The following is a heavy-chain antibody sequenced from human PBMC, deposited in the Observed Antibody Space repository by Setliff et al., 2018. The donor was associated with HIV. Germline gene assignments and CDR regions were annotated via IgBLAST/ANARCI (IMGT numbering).Heavy chain of an antibody. Sequence: PSETLSLTCAVYGGSFSGYYWSWIRQPPGKGLEWIGEINHSGSTNYNPSLKSRVTISLDTSKQQFSLRLSSVTAADTAIYYCARGGPSVPCTSVSCPPYYYMDVWGKGATVTVSS. CDR2: INHSGST. J-gene: IGHJ6*03. CDR1: GGSFSGYY. D-gene: IGHD2-2*01. CDR3: ARGGPSVPCTSVSCPPYYYMDV. V-gene: IGHV4-34*01.